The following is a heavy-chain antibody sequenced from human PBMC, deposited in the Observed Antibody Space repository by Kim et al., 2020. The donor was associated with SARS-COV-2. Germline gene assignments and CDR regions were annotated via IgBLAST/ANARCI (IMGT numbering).Heavy chain of an antibody. CDR2: IYPDNSNT. CDR1: GYDFNGHW. D-gene: IGHD2-15*01. V-gene: IGHV5-51*01. J-gene: IGHJ5*02. CDR3: ARLACSRSTCSLREHWLDP. Sequence: GESLKISCKGSGYDFNGHWIVWLRLMPGKGLEWMGRIYPDNSNTRYSPSFQGQVTFSVDKSITSAYLQWSSLKPTDTAMYYCARLACSRSTCSLREHWLDPWGQGTLVTVSA.